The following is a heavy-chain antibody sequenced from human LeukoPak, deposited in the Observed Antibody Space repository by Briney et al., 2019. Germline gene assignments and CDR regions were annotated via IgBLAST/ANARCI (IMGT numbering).Heavy chain of an antibody. D-gene: IGHD6-19*01. CDR3: AIHSSGWSFYFDY. CDR1: GYTFTSYE. V-gene: IGHV1-18*01. J-gene: IGHJ4*02. CDR2: ISAYNGNT. Sequence: ASVKVSCKASGYTFTSYEISWVRQAPGQGLEWMAWISAYNGNTNYAQNLQGRVTMTTDTSTSTAYMELRSPGSDDTSVYYCAIHSSGWSFYFDYWGQGTLVTVSS.